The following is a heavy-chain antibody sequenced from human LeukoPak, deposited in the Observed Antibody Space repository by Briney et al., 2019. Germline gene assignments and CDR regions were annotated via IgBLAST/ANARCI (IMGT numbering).Heavy chain of an antibody. CDR2: IYHSGNT. J-gene: IGHJ2*01. CDR3: ARPKYGDAAYFAL. CDR1: GYSISSGYY. D-gene: IGHD4-17*01. Sequence: PSETLSLTCAVSGYSISSGYYWGWIRQPPGKGLEWIGSIYHSGNTYYNPSLKSRVTISVDTSKNQFFLKVTSVTAADAAVYYCARPKYGDAAYFALWGRGALLTVSS. V-gene: IGHV4-38-2*01.